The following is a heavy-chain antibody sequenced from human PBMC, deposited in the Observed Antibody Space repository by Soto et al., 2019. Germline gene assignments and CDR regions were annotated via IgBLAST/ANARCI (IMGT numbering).Heavy chain of an antibody. CDR3: AKALYGGFTY. V-gene: IGHV3-23*01. CDR1: GFTFSVYA. J-gene: IGHJ4*02. Sequence: EVRLLESGGGLVQPGGSLRLSCAASGFTFSVYAMSWVRQAPGKGLEWVSGISGSGDSTHYADSVKGRFTVSRDNCKSKLYLQTNSLRAEDTAIYYCAKALYGGFTYWGQGTLVTVSS. CDR2: ISGSGDST. D-gene: IGHD3-10*01.